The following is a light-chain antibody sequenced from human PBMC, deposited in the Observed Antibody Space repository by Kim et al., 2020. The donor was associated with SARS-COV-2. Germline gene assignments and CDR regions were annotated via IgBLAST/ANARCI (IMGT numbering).Light chain of an antibody. Sequence: EIVFTQSPGTLSLSPGERATLSCRASQSVSSNYLAWYQQKPGQAPRLLIYGASSRATGIPDRFSGSGSGTDFTLSINRLEPEDFAVYYCQQYDTSPETFGGGTKVDIK. J-gene: IGKJ4*01. CDR1: QSVSSNY. V-gene: IGKV3-20*01. CDR3: QQYDTSPET. CDR2: GAS.